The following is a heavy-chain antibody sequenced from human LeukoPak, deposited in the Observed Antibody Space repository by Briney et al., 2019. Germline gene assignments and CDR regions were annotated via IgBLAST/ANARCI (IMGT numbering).Heavy chain of an antibody. J-gene: IGHJ4*02. CDR3: ARDDYGDYVGPHYLDY. V-gene: IGHV1-18*01. Sequence: ASVKVSCKASGYTFTSYGISWVRQAPGQGLEWMGWISAYNGNTNYTQKLQGRVTMTTDTSTSTAYMELRSLRSDDTAVYYCARDDYGDYVGPHYLDYWGQGTLVTVSS. CDR2: ISAYNGNT. D-gene: IGHD4-17*01. CDR1: GYTFTSYG.